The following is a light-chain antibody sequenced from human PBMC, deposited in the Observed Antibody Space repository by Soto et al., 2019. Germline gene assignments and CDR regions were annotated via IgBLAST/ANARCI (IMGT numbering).Light chain of an antibody. CDR1: SSDVGSYNL. Sequence: QSALTQPASVSGSPGQSITISCTGTSSDVGSYNLVSWYQQHPGKAPKLMIYEGSKRPSGVSNRFSGSKSGNTASLTISGLQAEDEADCYCCSYAGTLVFGGGTKLTVL. CDR2: EGS. V-gene: IGLV2-23*01. J-gene: IGLJ2*01. CDR3: CSYAGTLV.